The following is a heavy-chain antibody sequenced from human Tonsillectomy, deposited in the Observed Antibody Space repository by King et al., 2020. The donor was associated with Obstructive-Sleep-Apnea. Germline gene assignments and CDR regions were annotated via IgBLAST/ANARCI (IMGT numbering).Heavy chain of an antibody. Sequence: QLVQSGGGLVQPGGSLRLSCAASGFSFSSYWMTWVRQVPGKGLDWVANIKPDGTKRYYVDSLKGRFTISRDNAKNSLYLQMNSLRGEDTAVYYCARGDSHYYDSSGYCYDNWGQGTLVTVSS. D-gene: IGHD3-22*01. CDR2: IKPDGTKR. V-gene: IGHV3-7*01. CDR1: GFSFSSYW. CDR3: ARGDSHYYDSSGYCYDN. J-gene: IGHJ4*02.